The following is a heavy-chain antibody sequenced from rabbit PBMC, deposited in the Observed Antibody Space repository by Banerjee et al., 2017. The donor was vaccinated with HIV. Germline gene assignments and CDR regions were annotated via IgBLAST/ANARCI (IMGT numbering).Heavy chain of an antibody. J-gene: IGHJ4*01. Sequence: QSLEESGGDLVKPGASLTLTCTASGFDFSSYYMSWVRQAPGKGLEWIACIGAGSSGYTYYASWAKGRFTISKTSSTTVTLQMTSLTAADTATYFCARGFNLWGPGTLVTVS. CDR1: GFDFSSYY. CDR3: ARGFNL. CDR2: IGAGSSGYT. V-gene: IGHV1S40*01.